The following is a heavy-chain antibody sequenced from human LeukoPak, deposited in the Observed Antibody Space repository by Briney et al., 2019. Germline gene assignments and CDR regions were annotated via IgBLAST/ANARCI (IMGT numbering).Heavy chain of an antibody. CDR3: ARFSAVELFDY. D-gene: IGHD1-7*01. CDR2: MKQDGSEK. Sequence: GGSLRLSCAASGFTFSSYWMTWVRQAPGEGLECVANMKQDGSEKYYVDSVKGRFTISRDNAKNSLYLQMNSLRAEDTAVYYCARFSAVELFDYWGQGTLVTVSS. CDR1: GFTFSSYW. J-gene: IGHJ4*02. V-gene: IGHV3-7*01.